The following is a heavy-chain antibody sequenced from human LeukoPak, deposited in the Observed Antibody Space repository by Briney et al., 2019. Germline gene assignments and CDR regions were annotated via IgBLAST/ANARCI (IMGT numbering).Heavy chain of an antibody. Sequence: SETLSLTCTVSGGSISSYYWSWIRQPAGKGLEWIGRIYTSGSTNYNPSLKSRVTMSVDTSKNPFSLKLSSVTAADTAVYYCARGGEYCSSTSCYYDSWGQGTLVTVSS. D-gene: IGHD2-2*01. CDR1: GGSISSYY. CDR2: IYTSGST. CDR3: ARGGEYCSSTSCYYDS. V-gene: IGHV4-4*07. J-gene: IGHJ4*02.